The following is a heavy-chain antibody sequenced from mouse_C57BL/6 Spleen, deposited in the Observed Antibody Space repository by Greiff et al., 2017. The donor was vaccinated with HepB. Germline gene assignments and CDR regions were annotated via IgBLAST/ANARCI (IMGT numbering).Heavy chain of an antibody. Sequence: QVQLQQSGAELVKPGASVKLSCKASGYTFTSYWMHWVKQRPGQGLEWIGMIHPNSGSTNYNEKFKSKATLTVDKSSSTAYMQLSSLTSEDSAVYYCARLPLSYYGSSYGYFDVWGTGTTVTVSS. CDR2: IHPNSGST. V-gene: IGHV1-64*01. D-gene: IGHD1-1*01. J-gene: IGHJ1*03. CDR3: ARLPLSYYGSSYGYFDV. CDR1: GYTFTSYW.